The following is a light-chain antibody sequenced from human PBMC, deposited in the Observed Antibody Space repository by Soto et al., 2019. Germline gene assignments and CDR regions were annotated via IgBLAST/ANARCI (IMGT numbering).Light chain of an antibody. J-gene: IGKJ1*01. V-gene: IGKV3D-15*01. CDR2: DAS. Sequence: EIVLTQSPGTLSLSPGERATLSCRASQSVSNNYLAWYQQKPGQAPRLLIYDASNRATGIPARFSGSGSGTEFTLTISSLQSEDFAVYYCQQYNNWPWTFGQGTKVDI. CDR3: QQYNNWPWT. CDR1: QSVSNN.